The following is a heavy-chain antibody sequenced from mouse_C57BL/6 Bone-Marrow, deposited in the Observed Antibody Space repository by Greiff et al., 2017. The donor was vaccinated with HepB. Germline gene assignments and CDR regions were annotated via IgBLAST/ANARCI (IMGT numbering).Heavy chain of an antibody. D-gene: IGHD2-1*01. CDR2: INPSTGGT. Sequence: EVQLQQSGPELVKPGASVKISCKASGYSFTGYYMNWVKQSPEKSLEWIGEINPSTGGTTYNQKFKAKATLTVDKSSSTAYMQLKSLTSEDSAVYYCARFYYGNNGGYFDYWGQGTTLTVSS. V-gene: IGHV1-42*01. CDR3: ARFYYGNNGGYFDY. CDR1: GYSFTGYY. J-gene: IGHJ2*01.